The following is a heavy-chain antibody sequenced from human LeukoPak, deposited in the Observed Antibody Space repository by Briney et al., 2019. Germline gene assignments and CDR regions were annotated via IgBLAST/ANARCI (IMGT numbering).Heavy chain of an antibody. Sequence: SGPTLANPTQTLTLTCTFSGFSLSTSGVGVGWIRQPPGKALEWLALIYCNDDKLYSPSLKSRLTITKDTSKNQVVLTMTNMDPVDTATYCCAHSHGPITTVRGAEYNWFGPWGQGTLVTVSS. V-gene: IGHV2-5*01. CDR1: GFSLSTSGVG. CDR2: IYCNDDK. D-gene: IGHD3-10*01. CDR3: AHSHGPITTVRGAEYNWFGP. J-gene: IGHJ5*02.